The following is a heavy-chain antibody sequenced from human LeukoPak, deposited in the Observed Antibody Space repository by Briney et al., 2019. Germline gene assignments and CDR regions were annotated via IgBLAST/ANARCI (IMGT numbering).Heavy chain of an antibody. J-gene: IGHJ4*02. CDR1: GFTFSTYV. D-gene: IGHD3-10*01. Sequence: GGSLRLSCAASGFTFSTYVIYWVRQAPGKGLEWVAVISYDGSNKYYADSVKGRFTISRDNSKNMLYLEVISLTADDTAVYYCAKDDAWLRFGEWSQGTLVTVSS. V-gene: IGHV3-30*04. CDR3: AKDDAWLRFGE. CDR2: ISYDGSNK.